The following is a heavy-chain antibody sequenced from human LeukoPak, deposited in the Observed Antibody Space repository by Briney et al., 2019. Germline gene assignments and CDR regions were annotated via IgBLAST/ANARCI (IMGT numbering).Heavy chain of an antibody. V-gene: IGHV3-23*01. Sequence: GGSLRLSCEASGFTFSGYGITWVRQAPGKGLEWVSGISGSSGNIYYADSVKGRFTISRDSSKNTLYLQMNSLRVEDTAVYYCARWAGYGDSWGQGTLVTVSS. J-gene: IGHJ4*02. D-gene: IGHD5-12*01. CDR2: ISGSSGNI. CDR3: ARWAGYGDS. CDR1: GFTFSGYG.